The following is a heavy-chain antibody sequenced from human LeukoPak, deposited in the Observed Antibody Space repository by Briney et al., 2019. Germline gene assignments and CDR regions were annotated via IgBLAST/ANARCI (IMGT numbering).Heavy chain of an antibody. CDR1: GGSFSGYY. V-gene: IGHV4-34*01. CDR2: INHSGST. Sequence: PSETLSLTCAVYGGSFSGYYWSWIRQPPGKGLEWIGEINHSGSTNYNPSLKSRVTISVDTSKNQFSLKLSSVTAADTAVYYCARRYYYGSGRRTIHFDYWGQGTLVTVSS. D-gene: IGHD3-10*01. CDR3: ARRYYYGSGRRTIHFDY. J-gene: IGHJ4*02.